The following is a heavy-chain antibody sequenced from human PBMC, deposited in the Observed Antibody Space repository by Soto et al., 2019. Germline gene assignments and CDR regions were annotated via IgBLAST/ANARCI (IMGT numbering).Heavy chain of an antibody. J-gene: IGHJ6*02. Sequence: KPAETLSLTCAVSGGSISSGDYYWVWIRHPPGKGLEWIGYIYYSGSTYYNPSLKSRVTISVDTSKNQFSLKLSSVTAADTAVYYCARNRGYIATAGTRQSHYYYYGMDVWGQGTTVTVSS. CDR3: ARNRGYIATAGTRQSHYYYYGMDV. CDR1: GGSISSGDYY. D-gene: IGHD6-13*01. V-gene: IGHV4-30-4*01. CDR2: IYYSGST.